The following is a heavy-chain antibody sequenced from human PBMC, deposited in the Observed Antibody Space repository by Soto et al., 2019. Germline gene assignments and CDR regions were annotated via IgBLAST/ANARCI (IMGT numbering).Heavy chain of an antibody. CDR1: GGTFSSYA. J-gene: IGHJ6*02. CDR3: ARDRPGGPAYYYYGMDV. CDR2: IIPIFGTA. Sequence: RASVKVSCKASGGTFSSYAISWVRQAPGQGLEWMGGIIPIFGTANYAQKFQGRVTITADKSTSTAYMELSSLRSEDTAVYYCARDRPGGPAYYYYGMDVWGQGTTVTVSS. D-gene: IGHD2-15*01. V-gene: IGHV1-69*06.